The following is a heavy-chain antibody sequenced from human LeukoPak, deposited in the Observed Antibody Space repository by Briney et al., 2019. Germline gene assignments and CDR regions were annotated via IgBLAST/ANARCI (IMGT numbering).Heavy chain of an antibody. D-gene: IGHD2-8*01. V-gene: IGHV3-64D*09. CDR1: RFIFSSSL. J-gene: IGHJ4*02. CDR3: VKDNGQGGFDS. CDR2: ISGNGGST. Sequence: GGSRRLSCSASRFIFSSSLMFWVRQAPGKGLEYVAAISGNGGSTYHSDTVYGRFTISRDNSKNTLYLQMTSLRAEDTALYYCVKDNGQGGFDSWGQGTLVTVSA.